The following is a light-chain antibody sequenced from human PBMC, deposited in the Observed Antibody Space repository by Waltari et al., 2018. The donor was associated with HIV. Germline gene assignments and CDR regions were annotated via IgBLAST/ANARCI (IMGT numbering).Light chain of an antibody. J-gene: IGLJ2*01. CDR3: GTWDSSLSAGV. V-gene: IGLV1-51*01. CDR2: DKN. Sequence: QSVLTQPPSVSAAPGQKVTISCSGSSSNIGNNYASWYQQFPVTAHKPPIYDKNNRPSRIPDRFSGSKSGTSATLGVTGLQTGEEADYYCGTWDSSLSAGVFGGGTKLTVL. CDR1: SSNIGNNY.